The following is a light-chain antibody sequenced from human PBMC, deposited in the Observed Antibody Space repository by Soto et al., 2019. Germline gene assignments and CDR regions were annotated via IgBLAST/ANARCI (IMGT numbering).Light chain of an antibody. Sequence: QSVLTQPPSASGTPGQTVTISCSGSRSNVGRNAVSWYQQVPGMAPKLLVFATNKRPSGVPDRFSGSASGASASLAISGLQSEHEADYYCAAWDDTLNGPLFGGGTKLTVL. CDR1: RSNVGRNA. CDR3: AAWDDTLNGPL. J-gene: IGLJ2*01. CDR2: ATN. V-gene: IGLV1-44*01.